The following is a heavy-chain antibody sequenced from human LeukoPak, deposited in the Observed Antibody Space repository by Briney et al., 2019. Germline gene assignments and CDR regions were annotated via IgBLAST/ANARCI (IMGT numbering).Heavy chain of an antibody. D-gene: IGHD4-23*01. J-gene: IGHJ4*02. CDR1: GYSFTSYW. Sequence: GEPLKISCKGSGYSFTSYWIGWVRQMPGKGLEWMGIIYPGDSDTRYSPSLQGQVTISADKSISTAYLQWSSLKASDTAMYYCARQGWYGGEGKDRGPIDYWGQGTLVTVSS. CDR3: ARQGWYGGEGKDRGPIDY. V-gene: IGHV5-51*01. CDR2: IYPGDSDT.